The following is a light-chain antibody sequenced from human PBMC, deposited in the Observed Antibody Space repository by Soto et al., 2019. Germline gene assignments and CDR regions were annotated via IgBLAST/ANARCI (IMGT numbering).Light chain of an antibody. CDR3: QQRSNCPWT. V-gene: IGKV3-11*01. Sequence: EIVLTQSPGTMSLSPGERATLSCRASQSVRNYLAWYQQRPGQVPRLLIYDASNRATGIPARFSGSGSGTDFSLTVSSRAPEDFAVYYCQQRSNCPWTFGQGTKVEIK. J-gene: IGKJ1*01. CDR2: DAS. CDR1: QSVRNY.